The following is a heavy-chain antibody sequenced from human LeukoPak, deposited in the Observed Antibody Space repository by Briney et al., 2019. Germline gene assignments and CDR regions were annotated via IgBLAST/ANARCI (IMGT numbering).Heavy chain of an antibody. D-gene: IGHD2-21*02. Sequence: GGSLRLSCTASGFTFDRFTIHWVRQTPGKGLEWVSLINRRGHTFYADSVKGRFTISRDNSRNSVFLQMNSLRPEDTALYHCAKEVDCPSDCLFFHSWGQGTLVTVSS. V-gene: IGHV3-43*01. CDR3: AKEVDCPSDCLFFHS. CDR1: GFTFDRFT. CDR2: INRRGHT. J-gene: IGHJ4*02.